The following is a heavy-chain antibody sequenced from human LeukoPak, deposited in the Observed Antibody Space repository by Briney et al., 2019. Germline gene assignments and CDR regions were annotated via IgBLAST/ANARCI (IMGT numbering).Heavy chain of an antibody. Sequence: SETLSLTCTVSGYSISSGYYWGWIRQPPGKGLEWIGSIYHSGSAYYNPSLKSRVTISVDTSKNQFSLKLSSVTAADTAVYYCARVRSGCSGGSCYAKGVYYYMDVWGKGTTVTVSS. CDR3: ARVRSGCSGGSCYAKGVYYYMDV. CDR2: IYHSGSA. V-gene: IGHV4-38-2*02. J-gene: IGHJ6*03. D-gene: IGHD2-15*01. CDR1: GYSISSGYY.